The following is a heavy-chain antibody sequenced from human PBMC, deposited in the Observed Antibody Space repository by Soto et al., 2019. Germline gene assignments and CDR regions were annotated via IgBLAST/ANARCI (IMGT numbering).Heavy chain of an antibody. CDR1: GGSFSGYY. D-gene: IGHD6-19*01. Sequence: SETLSLTCAVYGGSFSGYYWSWIRQPPGKGLEWIGEINHSGSTNYNPSLKSRVTISVDTSKNQFSLKLSSVTAADTAVYYCASGYKQWLVRRNYFDYWGQGTLVTVSS. J-gene: IGHJ4*02. CDR2: INHSGST. CDR3: ASGYKQWLVRRNYFDY. V-gene: IGHV4-34*01.